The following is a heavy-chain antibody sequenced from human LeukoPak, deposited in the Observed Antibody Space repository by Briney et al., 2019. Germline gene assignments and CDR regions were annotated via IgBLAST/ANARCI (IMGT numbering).Heavy chain of an antibody. D-gene: IGHD2-15*01. CDR1: STSVTSHH. V-gene: IGHV4-4*07. CDR2: VHFSGST. J-gene: IGHJ4*02. Sequence: PSETLSLTCAVSSTSVTSHHWAWIRQPAGKGLERVGRVHFSGSTNYNTYLMSRVAMSLDKSKKELSLTLTSVSAADTAVYYCARDESSRDDSGGYHYWGRGVLVTVSS. CDR3: ARDESSRDDSGGYHY.